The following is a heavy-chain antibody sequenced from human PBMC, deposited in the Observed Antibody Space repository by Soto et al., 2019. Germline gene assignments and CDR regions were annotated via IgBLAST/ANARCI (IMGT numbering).Heavy chain of an antibody. CDR1: GFTFSSYA. D-gene: IGHD3-10*01. CDR2: ISYDGSIN. V-gene: IGHV3-30*04. J-gene: IGHJ6*03. CDR3: AKEFYGSGSYYYMDV. Sequence: PGGSLRLSCAASGFTFSSYAMHWVRQAPGKGLEWVAVISYDGSINYYADSVKGRFTISRDNSMNTLYLQTNSLRAEDTAVYYCAKEFYGSGSYYYMDVWGKGTTVTVSS.